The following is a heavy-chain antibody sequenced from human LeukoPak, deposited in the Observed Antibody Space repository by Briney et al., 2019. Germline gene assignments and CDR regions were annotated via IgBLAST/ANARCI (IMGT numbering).Heavy chain of an antibody. CDR2: ISGYNGNT. CDR3: ATVGKYGN. D-gene: IGHD1-26*01. V-gene: IGHV1-18*01. Sequence: GASVKVSCKASGGTFSSYAISWVRQAPGQGLEWMGWISGYNGNTNYAQKFQGRVTMTTDTSTSTAYMELRSLRFDDTAVYYCATVGKYGNWGQGTLVTVST. CDR1: GGTFSSYA. J-gene: IGHJ4*02.